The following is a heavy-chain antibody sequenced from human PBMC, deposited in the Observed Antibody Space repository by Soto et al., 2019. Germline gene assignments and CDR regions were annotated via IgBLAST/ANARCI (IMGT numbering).Heavy chain of an antibody. V-gene: IGHV4-61*08. D-gene: IGHD3-3*01. CDR3: ARDFAYFDS. Sequence: SETLSLTCTVSGGSFKSGGYSWSWIRQPPGKGLEWIGYVYHTGRTSYNPSLKSRVSISMDTSKNQFSLNLDSVTAADTAVYFCARDFAYFDSWGQGTLVTVSS. CDR1: GGSFKSGGYS. J-gene: IGHJ4*02. CDR2: VYHTGRT.